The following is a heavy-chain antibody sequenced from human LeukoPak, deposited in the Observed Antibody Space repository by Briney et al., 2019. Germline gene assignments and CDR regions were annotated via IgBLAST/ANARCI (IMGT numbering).Heavy chain of an antibody. D-gene: IGHD6-19*01. V-gene: IGHV1-46*01. CDR2: INPSGGST. Sequence: ASVTVSCKASGYTFTSYYMHWVRQAPGQGLERMGIINPSGGSTSYAQKFQGRVTMTRDTSTSTVYMELSSLRSEDTAVYYCARVPYSSGWYSGWFDPWGQGTLVTVSS. J-gene: IGHJ5*02. CDR1: GYTFTSYY. CDR3: ARVPYSSGWYSGWFDP.